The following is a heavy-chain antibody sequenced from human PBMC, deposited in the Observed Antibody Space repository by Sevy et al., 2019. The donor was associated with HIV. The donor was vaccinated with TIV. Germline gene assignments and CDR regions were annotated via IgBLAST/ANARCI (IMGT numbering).Heavy chain of an antibody. CDR1: GFTFSSYA. CDR3: VKDRYYYDSSGPDY. Sequence: GGSLRLSCSASGFTFSSYAMHWVRQAPGKGLEYVSAISSNGGSTYYADSVKGRFTISRDNSKNRLYLQMSSLRAEDTAVDYCVKDRYYYDSSGPDYWGQGTLVTVSS. D-gene: IGHD3-22*01. J-gene: IGHJ4*02. CDR2: ISSNGGST. V-gene: IGHV3-64D*06.